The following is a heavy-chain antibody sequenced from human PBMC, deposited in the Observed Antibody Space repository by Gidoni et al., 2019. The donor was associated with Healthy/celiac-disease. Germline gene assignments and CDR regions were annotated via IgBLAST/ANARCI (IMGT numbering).Heavy chain of an antibody. Sequence: EVQLLESGGGLVQPGGSLRLSCAASGFTFRSYAMSWVRQAPGKGLEWVAAISGSGGSTYYADSVKGRFTISRDNSKNTLYLQMNSLRAEDTAVYYCAKDHESRITPRLKWGQGTLVTVSS. CDR3: AKDHESRITPRLK. V-gene: IGHV3-23*01. D-gene: IGHD3-10*01. CDR2: ISGSGGST. J-gene: IGHJ4*02. CDR1: GFTFRSYA.